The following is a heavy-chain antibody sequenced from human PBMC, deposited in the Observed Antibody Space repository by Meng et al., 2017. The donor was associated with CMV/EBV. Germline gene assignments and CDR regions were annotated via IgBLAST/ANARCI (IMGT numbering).Heavy chain of an antibody. CDR2: IYHSGST. Sequence: SETLSLTCAVSGGSISSSHWWSWVRQPPGKGLEWIGEIYHSGSTNYNPSLRSRVTISVDKSKNQFSLKLSSVTAADTAVYYCARAHEANWFDPWGQGTLVTVSS. CDR1: GGSISSSHW. CDR3: ARAHEANWFDP. J-gene: IGHJ5*02. V-gene: IGHV4-4*02.